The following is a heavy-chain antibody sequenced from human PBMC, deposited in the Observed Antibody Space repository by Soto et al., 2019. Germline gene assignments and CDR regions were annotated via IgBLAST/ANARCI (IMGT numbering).Heavy chain of an antibody. CDR2: IYYSGST. D-gene: IGHD4-17*01. J-gene: IGHJ6*02. CDR3: ARDTLRGVDYYYYYGMDV. V-gene: IGHV4-59*01. Sequence: SETLSLTCTVSGGSISSYYWSWIRQPPGKGLEWIGYIYYSGSTNYNPSLKSRVTISVDTSKNQFSLKLSSVTAADTAVYYCARDTLRGVDYYYYYGMDVWGQGTTVTVSS. CDR1: GGSISSYY.